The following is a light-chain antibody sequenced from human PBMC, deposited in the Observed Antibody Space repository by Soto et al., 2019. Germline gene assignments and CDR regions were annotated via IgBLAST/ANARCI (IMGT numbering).Light chain of an antibody. CDR3: QSYDSSLSGAV. J-gene: IGLJ7*01. CDR1: SSNIGAGYD. Sequence: QSVLTQPPSVSGAPGQRVTISCTGSSSNIGAGYDLHWYQQFPGTAPKLLIYGNNNRPSGVPDRFSGSKSGTSASLAITGLQAEDEADYYCQSYDSSLSGAVFGGGTQLPSS. CDR2: GNN. V-gene: IGLV1-40*01.